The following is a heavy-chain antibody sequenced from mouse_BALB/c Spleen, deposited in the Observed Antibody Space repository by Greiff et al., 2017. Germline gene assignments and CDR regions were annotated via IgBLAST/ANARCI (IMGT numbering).Heavy chain of an antibody. CDR2: IDPSDSYT. D-gene: IGHD1-1*01. CDR3: ASPITTVVDEDY. Sequence: VQLQQPGAELVKPAASVKLSCKASGYTFTSDWMHWVKQRPGQGLEWIGEIDPSDSYTNYNQNFKGKATLTVDKSSSTAYMQLSSLTSEDYAVFYCASPITTVVDEDYWGQGTTLTVSS. CDR1: GYTFTSDW. V-gene: IGHV1-69*02. J-gene: IGHJ2*01.